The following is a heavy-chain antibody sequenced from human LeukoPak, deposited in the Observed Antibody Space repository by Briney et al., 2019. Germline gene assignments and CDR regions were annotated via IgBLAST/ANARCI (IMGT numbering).Heavy chain of an antibody. V-gene: IGHV4-59*12. CDR1: GGSISSYY. D-gene: IGHD2-15*01. Sequence: SETLSLTCTVSGGSISSYYWSWIRQPPGKGLEWIGYIYYSGSTNYNPSLKSRVTISVDTSENQFSLKLSSVTAADTAVYYCARGYCSGGSCQIDAFDIRGQGTMVTVSS. J-gene: IGHJ3*02. CDR2: IYYSGST. CDR3: ARGYCSGGSCQIDAFDI.